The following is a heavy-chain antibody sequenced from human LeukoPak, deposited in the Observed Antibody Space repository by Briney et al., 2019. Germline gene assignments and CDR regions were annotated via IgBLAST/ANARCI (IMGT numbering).Heavy chain of an antibody. CDR2: IYYSGST. V-gene: IGHV4-59*01. J-gene: IGHJ4*02. Sequence: SETLSLTCTVSGGSISSYYWSWIRQPPGKGLERIGYIYYSGSTNYNPSLKSRVTISVDTSKNQFSLKLSSVTAADTAVCYCARGRDGYTRWGQGTLVTVSS. CDR1: GGSISSYY. D-gene: IGHD5-24*01. CDR3: ARGRDGYTR.